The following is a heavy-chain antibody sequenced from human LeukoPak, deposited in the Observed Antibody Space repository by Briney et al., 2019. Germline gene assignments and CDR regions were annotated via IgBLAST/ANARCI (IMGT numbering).Heavy chain of an antibody. D-gene: IGHD1-26*01. CDR2: ISSSGSTI. J-gene: IGHJ4*02. V-gene: IGHV3-48*03. CDR1: GFTFSSYE. Sequence: GGSLRLSCAASGFTFSSYEMNWVRQAPGKGLEWVSYISSSGSTINYADSVKGRFTISRDNAKNSLYLQMNSLRAEDTAVYYCASSWSYGEGYWGQGTLVTVSS. CDR3: ASSWSYGEGY.